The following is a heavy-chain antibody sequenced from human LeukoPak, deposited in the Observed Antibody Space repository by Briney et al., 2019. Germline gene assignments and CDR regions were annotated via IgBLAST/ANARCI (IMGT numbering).Heavy chain of an antibody. CDR1: GASISSYY. J-gene: IGHJ4*02. V-gene: IGHV4-59*01. Sequence: PSETLSLTCSVSGASISSYYWSWIRQSPGKGLEWIGNIYYSETNYNPSLKSRVIISADTSKNQFSLRLTSVTAADTAVYYCARGLRYFDYWGQGTLVTVSS. CDR2: IYYSET. CDR3: ARGLRYFDY. D-gene: IGHD3-9*01.